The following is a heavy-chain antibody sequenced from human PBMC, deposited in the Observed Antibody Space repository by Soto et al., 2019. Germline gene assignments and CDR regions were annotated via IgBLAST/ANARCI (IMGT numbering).Heavy chain of an antibody. V-gene: IGHV3-11*01. CDR3: ARGDLYYYGMDV. CDR1: GFTFRDYY. Sequence: PGGSLRLSCAASGFTFRDYYMSWIRQAPTKGLEWVSHISSTGSTIYYADSVKGRFTISRDNAKNSLFLQLNSLRVDDTAVYYCARGDLYYYGMDVWGQGTTVTVSS. CDR2: ISSTGSTI. J-gene: IGHJ6*02.